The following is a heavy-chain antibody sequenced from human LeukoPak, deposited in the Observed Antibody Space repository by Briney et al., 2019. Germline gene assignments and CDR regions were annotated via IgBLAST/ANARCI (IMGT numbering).Heavy chain of an antibody. D-gene: IGHD3-22*01. CDR3: AKDSSYYYLDY. CDR1: GFTFSDYG. Sequence: GGSLRLSCAASGFTFSDYGMYWVRQAPGKGLEWVAVIWYDGSKKYHADSVKGRFTISRDNSKNTLYLQMNSLRAEGSAVYYCAKDSSYYYLDYWGQGTLVTVSS. J-gene: IGHJ4*02. V-gene: IGHV3-33*06. CDR2: IWYDGSKK.